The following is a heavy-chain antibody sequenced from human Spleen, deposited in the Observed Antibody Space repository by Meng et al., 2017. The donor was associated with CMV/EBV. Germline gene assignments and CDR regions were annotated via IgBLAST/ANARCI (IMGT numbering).Heavy chain of an antibody. D-gene: IGHD2-2*01. CDR3: ASFHRYCSSTSCDLVPSY. Sequence: GSLRLSCTVSGGSFTSYYWSWIRQPPGKGLEWIGEINHSGSTNYNPSLKSRVTISVDTSKNQFSLKLSSVTAADTAVYYCASFHRYCSSTSCDLVPSYWGQGTLVTVSS. V-gene: IGHV4-34*01. CDR2: INHSGST. J-gene: IGHJ4*02. CDR1: GGSFTSYY.